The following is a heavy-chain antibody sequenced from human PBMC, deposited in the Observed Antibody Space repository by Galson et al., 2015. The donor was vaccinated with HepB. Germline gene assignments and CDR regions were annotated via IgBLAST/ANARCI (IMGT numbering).Heavy chain of an antibody. D-gene: IGHD3-3*01. CDR2: ISAYNGNT. CDR1: GYTFTSYG. V-gene: IGHV1-18*04. J-gene: IGHJ5*02. CDR3: AKGRSGQPSGGNNWFDP. Sequence: SVKVSCKASGYTFTSYGISWVRQAPGQGLEWMGWISAYNGNTNYAQKLQGRVTMTTDTSTSTAYMELRSLRSDDTAVYYCAKGRSGQPSGGNNWFDPWGQGTLVTVSS.